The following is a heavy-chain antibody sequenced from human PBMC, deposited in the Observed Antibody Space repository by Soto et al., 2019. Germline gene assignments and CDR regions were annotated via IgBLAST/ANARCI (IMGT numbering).Heavy chain of an antibody. D-gene: IGHD6-13*01. CDR1: GGSISSYF. V-gene: IGHV4-59*01. Sequence: SETLSLTCSVSGGSISSYFWNWVRQSPGKGLEWIGYIYYSGSTNYNPSLKSRVTISVDTSKNQFSLKLSSVTAADTAVYYCARWGSYSIVGLYYFDYWGQGTLVTVSS. CDR2: IYYSGST. CDR3: ARWGSYSIVGLYYFDY. J-gene: IGHJ4*02.